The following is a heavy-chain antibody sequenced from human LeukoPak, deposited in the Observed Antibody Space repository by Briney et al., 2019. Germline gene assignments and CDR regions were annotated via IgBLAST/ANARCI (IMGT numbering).Heavy chain of an antibody. V-gene: IGHV4-38-2*02. J-gene: IGHJ4*02. CDR1: GYSISSGYY. D-gene: IGHD6-19*01. CDR3: ARELDSSGWYNY. Sequence: SETLSLTCAVSGYSISSGYYWGWIRQPPGKGLEWIGSIYHSGSTYYNPSLKSRVTIPVDTSKNQFSLKLSSVTAADTAVYYCARELDSSGWYNYWGQGTLVTVSS. CDR2: IYHSGST.